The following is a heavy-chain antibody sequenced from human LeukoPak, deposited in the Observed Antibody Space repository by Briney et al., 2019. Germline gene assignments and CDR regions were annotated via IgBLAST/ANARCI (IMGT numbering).Heavy chain of an antibody. J-gene: IGHJ4*02. D-gene: IGHD6-13*01. CDR2: IYSGGST. CDR1: GFTVSSNY. V-gene: IGHV3-53*01. CDR3: ARAGYSSSWPADY. Sequence: PGGSLRLSCAASGFTVSSNYMSWVRQAPGKGLEWVSVIYSGGSTYYADSVKGRFTISSDNAKNSLYLQMNSLRAEDTAVYYCARAGYSSSWPADYWGQGTLVTVSS.